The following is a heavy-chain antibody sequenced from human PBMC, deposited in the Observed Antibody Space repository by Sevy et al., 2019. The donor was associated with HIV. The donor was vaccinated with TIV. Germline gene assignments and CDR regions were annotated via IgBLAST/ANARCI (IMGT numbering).Heavy chain of an antibody. V-gene: IGHV1-18*01. CDR2: ISAYNGNT. J-gene: IGHJ6*02. Sequence: ASVKVSCKASGYTFTSYGISWVRQAPGQGLEWMGWISAYNGNTNYAQKLQGRVTMTTDTSTGAASMELRSLRSDDTAVYYRASDRDGLDVWGQGTTVTVSS. CDR3: ASDRDGLDV. CDR1: GYTFTSYG.